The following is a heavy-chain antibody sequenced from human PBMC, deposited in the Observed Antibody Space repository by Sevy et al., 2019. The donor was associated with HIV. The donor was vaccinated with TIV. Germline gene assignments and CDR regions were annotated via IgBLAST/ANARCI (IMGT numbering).Heavy chain of an antibody. D-gene: IGHD2-8*02. CDR3: ARDGESLLGCGDSSRLFYMDV. CDR1: GFTFSSFA. Sequence: GGSLRLSCAASGFTFSSFAMHWVRQAPGKGLEWVTVVSFDDTIKHYADSVKGRFTISRDSSTSVVYLQMNSLRPEDTAVYYCARDGESLLGCGDSSRLFYMDVWGKGTTVTVSS. CDR2: VSFDDTIK. J-gene: IGHJ6*03. V-gene: IGHV3-30*03.